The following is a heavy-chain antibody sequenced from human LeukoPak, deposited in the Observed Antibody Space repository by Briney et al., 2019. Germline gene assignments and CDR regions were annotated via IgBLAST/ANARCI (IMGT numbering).Heavy chain of an antibody. CDR2: IIPIFGTA. V-gene: IGHV1-69*06. Sequence: SVKVSCKASGGTFSSYAISWVRQAPGQGLEWMGGIIPIFGTANYAQKFQGRVTITADKSTSTAYMELSSLRSEDTAVYYCARDLSSEWGGAFDIWGQGTMVTVSS. J-gene: IGHJ3*02. CDR3: ARDLSSEWGGAFDI. D-gene: IGHD3-3*01. CDR1: GGTFSSYA.